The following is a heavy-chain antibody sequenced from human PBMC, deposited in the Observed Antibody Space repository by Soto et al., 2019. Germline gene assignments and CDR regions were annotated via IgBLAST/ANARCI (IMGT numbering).Heavy chain of an antibody. CDR3: ARDRGEEIVLMVYAPYYYYGMDV. V-gene: IGHV1-18*01. CDR2: ISAYNGNT. CDR1: GYTFTSYG. D-gene: IGHD2-8*01. J-gene: IGHJ6*02. Sequence: GASVKVSCKASGYTFTSYGISWVRQAPGQGLEWMGWISAYNGNTNYAQKLQGRVTMTTDTSTSTAYMELRSLRSDDTAVYYCARDRGEEIVLMVYAPYYYYGMDVWGQGTTVTSP.